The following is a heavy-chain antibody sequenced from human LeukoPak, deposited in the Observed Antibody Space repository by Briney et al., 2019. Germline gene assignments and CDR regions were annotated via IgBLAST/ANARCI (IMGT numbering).Heavy chain of an antibody. J-gene: IGHJ4*02. D-gene: IGHD4-17*01. CDR2: ISGSGGST. Sequence: PGGSLRLSCAASGFTFSSYAMSWVRQAPGKGLEWVSAISGSGGSTYYADSVKGRFTISRDNSKNTLYLQMNSLRAEDTAVYYCAECVFGTTVTTFADYWGQGTLVTVSS. V-gene: IGHV3-23*01. CDR1: GFTFSSYA. CDR3: AECVFGTTVTTFADY.